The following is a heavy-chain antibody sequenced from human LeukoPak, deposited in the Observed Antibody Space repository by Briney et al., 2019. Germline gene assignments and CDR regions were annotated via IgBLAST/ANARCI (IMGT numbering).Heavy chain of an antibody. Sequence: SEALSLTCTVSGGSISSSSYYWDWIRQPPGKGLEWIGSIYYSGSTYYNPSLQSRVTISVDTSKNQFSLRLSSVTAADTALYYCARRDTNSWYFDLWGRGTLVTVSS. V-gene: IGHV4-39*01. CDR3: ARRDTNSWYFDL. CDR1: GGSISSSSYY. J-gene: IGHJ2*01. CDR2: IYYSGST.